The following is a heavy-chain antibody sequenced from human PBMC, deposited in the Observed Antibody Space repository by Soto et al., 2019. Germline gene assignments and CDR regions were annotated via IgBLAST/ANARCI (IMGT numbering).Heavy chain of an antibody. J-gene: IGHJ3*02. D-gene: IGHD1-26*01. CDR3: ATVRWDLQEAFDI. V-gene: IGHV4-31*03. CDR1: GGSISTGGYY. Sequence: QVQLQESGPGLVKPSQTLSLTCTVSGGSISTGGYYWSWIRQHPGRGLEWIGYIYHSGMTFSNPTLQSRVARSIDTSKNKLPLKLISVTAADTAVYYRATVRWDLQEAFDIWGQGTMVSVSS. CDR2: IYHSGMT.